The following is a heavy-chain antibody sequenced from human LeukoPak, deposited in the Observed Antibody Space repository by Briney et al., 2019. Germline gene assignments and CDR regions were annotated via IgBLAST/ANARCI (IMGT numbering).Heavy chain of an antibody. J-gene: IGHJ4*02. V-gene: IGHV1-2*02. D-gene: IGHD5-12*01. CDR1: GYTFTSYG. CDR3: AIIGGLGYSGYDPDY. Sequence: ASVKVSCKASGYTFTSYGISWVRQAPGQGLEWMGWINPNSGGTNYAQKFQGGVTMTRDTSISTAYMELSRLRSDDTAVYYCAIIGGLGYSGYDPDYWGQGTLVTVSS. CDR2: INPNSGGT.